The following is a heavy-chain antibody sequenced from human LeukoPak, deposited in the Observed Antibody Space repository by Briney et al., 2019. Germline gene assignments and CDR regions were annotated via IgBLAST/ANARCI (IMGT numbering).Heavy chain of an antibody. Sequence: PGGSLRLSCAASGFTFSSYGMHWVRQAPGKGLEWVAVISYDGSNKYYADSVKGRFTISRDNSKNTLYLQMNSLRAEDTAVYYCATGMCGYSGYYTTFDIWGQGTMVTVSS. CDR3: ATGMCGYSGYYTTFDI. V-gene: IGHV3-30*03. CDR2: ISYDGSNK. CDR1: GFTFSSYG. D-gene: IGHD5-12*01. J-gene: IGHJ3*02.